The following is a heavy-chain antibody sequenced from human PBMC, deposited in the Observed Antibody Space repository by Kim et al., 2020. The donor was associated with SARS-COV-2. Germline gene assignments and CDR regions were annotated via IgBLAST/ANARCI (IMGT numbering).Heavy chain of an antibody. D-gene: IGHD2-2*01. CDR2: IIPIFGTA. J-gene: IGHJ3*02. Sequence: SVKVSCKASGGTFSSYAISWVRQAPGQGLEWMGGIIPIFGTANYAQKFQGRVTITADESTSTAYMELSSLRSEDTAVYYCARDLSSCSSTSCYDAFDIWGQGTMVTVSS. CDR3: ARDLSSCSSTSCYDAFDI. CDR1: GGTFSSYA. V-gene: IGHV1-69*13.